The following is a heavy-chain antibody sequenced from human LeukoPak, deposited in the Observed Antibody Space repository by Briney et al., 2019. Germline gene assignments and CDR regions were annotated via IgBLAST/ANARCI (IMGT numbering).Heavy chain of an antibody. CDR2: ISYDGSNK. J-gene: IGHJ3*02. D-gene: IGHD3-22*01. CDR3: ASKYYYDSSGYYGAFDI. Sequence: GGSLRLSCAASGFTFSSYAMHWVRQAPGKGLEWVAVISYDGSNKYYADSVKGRFTISRDNSKNTLYLQMNSLRAEDTAVYYCASKYYYDSSGYYGAFDIWGQGTMVTVS. CDR1: GFTFSSYA. V-gene: IGHV3-30*14.